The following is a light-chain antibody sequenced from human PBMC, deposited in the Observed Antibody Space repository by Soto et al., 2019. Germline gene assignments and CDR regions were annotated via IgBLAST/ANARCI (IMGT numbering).Light chain of an antibody. J-gene: IGKJ2*01. V-gene: IGKV3-15*01. CDR2: DAS. CDR3: HQYNSWPPGT. CDR1: QSISRS. Sequence: EIVLTQYTAILSVSPGERSTLSCMASQSISRSLAWYQQKPGQAPRLLISDASTRATGIPARFSGSGSGTEFTLTISSLQSEDFALYYCHQYNSWPPGTFGQGTKVDIK.